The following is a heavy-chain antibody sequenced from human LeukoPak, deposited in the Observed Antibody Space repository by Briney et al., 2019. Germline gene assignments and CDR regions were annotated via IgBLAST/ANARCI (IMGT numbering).Heavy chain of an antibody. CDR2: IIPIFGTA. CDR1: GGTFSSYA. J-gene: IGHJ5*02. Sequence: ASVKVSCKASGGTFSSYAISWVRQAPGQGLEWMGGIIPIFGTANYAQKFQGRVTITADKSTSTAYMELSSLRSEDTAVYYCAKGYCSGGSCAFDPWGQGTLVTVSS. CDR3: AKGYCSGGSCAFDP. V-gene: IGHV1-69*06. D-gene: IGHD2-15*01.